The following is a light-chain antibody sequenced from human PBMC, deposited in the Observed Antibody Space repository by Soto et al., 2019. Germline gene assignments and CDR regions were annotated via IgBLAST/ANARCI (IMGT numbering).Light chain of an antibody. CDR1: QSISSW. Sequence: DIHLNQSPSTQSASVGDRVTITCRASQSISSWLAWYQQKPGKAPKLLIYKASTLESGVPSRFSGSGSGTEFTLTISSLQPDDFATYYCQHWVDYMWTFGQGTKVEIK. J-gene: IGKJ1*01. CDR3: QHWVDYMWT. CDR2: KAS. V-gene: IGKV1-5*03.